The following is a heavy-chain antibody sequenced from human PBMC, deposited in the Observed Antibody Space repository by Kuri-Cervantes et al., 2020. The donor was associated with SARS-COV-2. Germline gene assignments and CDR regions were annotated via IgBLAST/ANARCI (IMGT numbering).Heavy chain of an antibody. V-gene: IGHV3-64*02. CDR1: GFTFSNYA. D-gene: IGHD3-3*01. CDR3: ARVSRSGYLDY. J-gene: IGHJ4*02. Sequence: ETLSLTCAASGFTFSNYAMYWVRQAPGKGLEYVSAISSNGDSTYYADSVKGRFTMSRDNSKNTLYLQMGSLRAEYMAVYYCARVSRSGYLDYWGQGTLVTVSS. CDR2: ISSNGDST.